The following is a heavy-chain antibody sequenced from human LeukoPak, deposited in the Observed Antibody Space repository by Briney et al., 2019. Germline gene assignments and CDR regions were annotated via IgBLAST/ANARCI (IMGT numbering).Heavy chain of an antibody. CDR2: INHTGYT. Sequence: SETLFLTCGVSGGSFSDYYWTWIRQSPGKGLEWIGEINHTGYTNYKPSLKRRVTMSVDTSKNQVTLKLTSVTAADTAVYFCARGRKVVCSSASCPGWFDPWAQGTLVTVSS. CDR1: GGSFSDYY. D-gene: IGHD6-13*01. J-gene: IGHJ5*02. V-gene: IGHV4-34*01. CDR3: ARGRKVVCSSASCPGWFDP.